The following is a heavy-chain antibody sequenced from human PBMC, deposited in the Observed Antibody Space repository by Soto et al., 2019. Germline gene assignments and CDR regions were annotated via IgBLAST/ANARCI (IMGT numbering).Heavy chain of an antibody. D-gene: IGHD6-13*01. CDR1: GFTVSSNY. V-gene: IGHV3-53*01. CDR3: ARAGYSSSWYYYGMDV. J-gene: IGHJ6*02. CDR2: IYSGGST. Sequence: EVQLVESGGGLIQPGGSLRLSCAASGFTVSSNYMSWVRQAPGKGLEWVSVIYSGGSTYYADSVKGRFTISRDNSKNTLYLQLNRLRAEGTAVYYCARAGYSSSWYYYGMDVWGQGTTVTVSS.